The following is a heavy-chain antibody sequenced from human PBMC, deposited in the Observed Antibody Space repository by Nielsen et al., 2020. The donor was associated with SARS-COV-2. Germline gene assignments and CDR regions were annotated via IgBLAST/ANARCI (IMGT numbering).Heavy chain of an antibody. CDR2: INHSGST. Sequence: SQTLSLTYAVYGGSFSGYYWSWIRQPPGKGLEWIGEINHSGSTNYNPSLKSRVTISVDTSKNQFSLKLSSVTAADTAVYYCARGTSIAARRYYFDYWGQGTLVTVSS. V-gene: IGHV4-34*01. J-gene: IGHJ4*02. CDR1: GGSFSGYY. CDR3: ARGTSIAARRYYFDY. D-gene: IGHD6-6*01.